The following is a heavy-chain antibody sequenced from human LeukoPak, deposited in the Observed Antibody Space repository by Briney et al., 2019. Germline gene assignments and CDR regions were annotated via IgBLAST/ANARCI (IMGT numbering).Heavy chain of an antibody. D-gene: IGHD3-10*01. CDR1: GFILSSYG. V-gene: IGHV3-30*18. CDR3: AKDISGVLTT. J-gene: IGHJ5*02. Sequence: QPGGSLRLSCAASGFILSSYGMHWVRQAPGKGLEWVAVISYDGSNKYYADSVKGRFTISRDNSKNTLYLQMNSLRAEDTAVYYCAKDISGVLTTWGQGTLVTVSS. CDR2: ISYDGSNK.